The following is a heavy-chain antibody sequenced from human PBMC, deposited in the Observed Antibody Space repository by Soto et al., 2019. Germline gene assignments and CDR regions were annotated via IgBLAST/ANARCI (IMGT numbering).Heavy chain of an antibody. Sequence: GGSLRLSCAASGFTFSSYGMHWVRQAPGKGLEWVAVISYDGSNKYYADSVKGRFTISRDNAKNSLYLQMNSLRAEDTAVYYCAKVPFSSSWNQDAFHVWGPGTMVTVSS. V-gene: IGHV3-30*12. CDR2: ISYDGSNK. J-gene: IGHJ3*01. CDR1: GFTFSSYG. D-gene: IGHD6-13*01. CDR3: AKVPFSSSWNQDAFHV.